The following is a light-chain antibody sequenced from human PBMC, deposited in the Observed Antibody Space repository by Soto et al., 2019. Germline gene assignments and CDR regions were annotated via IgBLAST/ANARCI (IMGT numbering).Light chain of an antibody. Sequence: QSVLTQPPSVSAAPGQKVTISCSGSSSNIGNNYVSWYQQLPGTAPKLLIYDNNKRPSGIPDRFSGSKSDTSGTLDITGLQTGDEADYYCATWDGSLPAEVFGGGTKLTVL. J-gene: IGLJ2*01. V-gene: IGLV1-51*01. CDR2: DNN. CDR1: SSNIGNNY. CDR3: ATWDGSLPAEV.